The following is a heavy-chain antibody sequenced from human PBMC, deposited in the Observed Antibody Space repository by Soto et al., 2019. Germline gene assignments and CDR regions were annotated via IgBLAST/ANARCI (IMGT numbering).Heavy chain of an antibody. CDR2: IIPIFGTA. V-gene: IGHV1-69*06. D-gene: IGHD3-22*01. CDR1: GGTFSSYA. Sequence: SVNVSCKASGGTFSSYAISWVRQAPGEGLEWMGGIIPIFGTANYAQKFQGRVTITADKSTSTAYIELSSLRSADTAVYYCARKPYYYDSSGYPLYYYYGRDVWGHGTPVNVSS. CDR3: ARKPYYYDSSGYPLYYYYGRDV. J-gene: IGHJ6*02.